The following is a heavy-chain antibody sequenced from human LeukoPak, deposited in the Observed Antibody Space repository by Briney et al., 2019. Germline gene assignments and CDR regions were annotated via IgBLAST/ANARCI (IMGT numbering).Heavy chain of an antibody. CDR1: GFTFSSYS. CDR3: ARSITYYDILTGYPHGPGFDY. J-gene: IGHJ4*02. D-gene: IGHD3-9*01. Sequence: GGSLRLSCAASGFTFSSYSMNWVRQAPGKGLEWVSYISSSGSTIYYADSVKGRFTISRDNAKNSLYLQMNSLRAEDTAVYYCARSITYYDILTGYPHGPGFDYWGQGTLVTVSS. V-gene: IGHV3-48*04. CDR2: ISSSGSTI.